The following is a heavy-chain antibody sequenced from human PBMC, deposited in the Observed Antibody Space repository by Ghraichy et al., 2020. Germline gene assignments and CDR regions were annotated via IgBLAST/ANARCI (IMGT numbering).Heavy chain of an antibody. V-gene: IGHV3-21*01. J-gene: IGHJ4*02. CDR3: VRDPGYWDYFDY. Sequence: GESLRLSCAASGFTFSTYSMNWVRQAPGKGLEWVSSISSSATYIYYADSVKGRFTISRDNAKNSLYLQMNSLRAEDTAVYYCVRDPGYWDYFDYWGQGTLVTVSS. CDR1: GFTFSTYS. CDR2: ISSSATYI. D-gene: IGHD2-2*03.